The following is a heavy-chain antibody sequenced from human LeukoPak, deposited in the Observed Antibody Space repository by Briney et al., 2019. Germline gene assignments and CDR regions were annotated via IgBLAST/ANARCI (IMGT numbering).Heavy chain of an antibody. D-gene: IGHD2-15*01. CDR3: ARGGGPTGGFDY. CDR2: IYTTGST. V-gene: IGHV4-61*02. CDR1: GGSISSYSYY. Sequence: PSQTLSLTCTVSGGSISSYSYYWSWIRQPAGKGLEWIGRIYTTGSTNYNPSLKSRVTISLDTSRNQFSLKLSSVTAADTAVYSCARGGGPTGGFDYWGQGTLVTVSS. J-gene: IGHJ4*02.